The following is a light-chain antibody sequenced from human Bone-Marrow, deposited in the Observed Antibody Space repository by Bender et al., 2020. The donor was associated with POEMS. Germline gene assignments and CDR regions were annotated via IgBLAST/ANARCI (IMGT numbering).Light chain of an antibody. CDR2: SVS. Sequence: QSALTQPASVSGSPGQSITISCTGSSSDVGGFNYVSWYQQHPGKAPKLMIYSVSNRPSGVSDRFSASKSGNTASLTISGLQAEDEADYYCSSYTRTTTLLFGGGTRLTVL. CDR1: SSDVGGFNY. J-gene: IGLJ2*01. V-gene: IGLV2-14*03. CDR3: SSYTRTTTLL.